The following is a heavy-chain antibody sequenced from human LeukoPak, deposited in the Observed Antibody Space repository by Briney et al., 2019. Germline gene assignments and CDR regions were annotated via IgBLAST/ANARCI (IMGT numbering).Heavy chain of an antibody. J-gene: IGHJ3*02. CDR3: ARDARGIAVAGTYAFDI. CDR2: IYYSGST. D-gene: IGHD6-19*01. V-gene: IGHV4-39*07. CDR1: GGSISSSSYY. Sequence: SETLSLTCTVSGGSISSSSYYWGWIRQPPGTGLEWIGSIYYSGSTYYNPSLKSRVTISVDTSKNQFSLKLSSVTAADTAVYYCARDARGIAVAGTYAFDIWGQGTMVTVSS.